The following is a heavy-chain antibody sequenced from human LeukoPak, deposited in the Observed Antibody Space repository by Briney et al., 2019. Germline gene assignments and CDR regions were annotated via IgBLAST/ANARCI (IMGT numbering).Heavy chain of an antibody. CDR3: AREDPGLYFDY. J-gene: IGHJ4*02. CDR2: INAGNGNT. CDR1: GYTFTSYA. D-gene: IGHD7-27*01. Sequence: ASVKASCKASGYTFTSYAMHWVRQAPGQRLEWMGWINAGNGNTKYSQKFQGRVTITRDTSASTAYMELSSLRSEDTAVYYCAREDPGLYFDYWGQGTLVTVSS. V-gene: IGHV1-3*01.